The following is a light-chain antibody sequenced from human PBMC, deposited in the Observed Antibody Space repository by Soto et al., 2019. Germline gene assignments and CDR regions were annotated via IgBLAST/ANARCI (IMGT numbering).Light chain of an antibody. CDR1: HSVSTN. J-gene: IGKJ1*01. CDR2: GAS. V-gene: IGKV3-15*01. CDR3: QQYGSSGT. Sequence: EIVLTQSPATLSVSPGERATHSCRASHSVSTNLAWYQQKPGQAPRLLIYGASTRATGIPARFSGSGSGTDFTLTISRLEPEDFAVYYCQQYGSSGTFGQGTKVDIK.